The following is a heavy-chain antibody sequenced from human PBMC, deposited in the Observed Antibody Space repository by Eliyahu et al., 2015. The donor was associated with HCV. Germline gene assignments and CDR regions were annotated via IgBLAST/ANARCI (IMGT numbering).Heavy chain of an antibody. Sequence: QVQLVESGGGLVKPGGSLXLSXXASGFXFSDNYMTWIRQAPGKGLEWIAYIGSSGISISYADSVRGRFTISRDNAKNSLYLQMNDLRAEDTAIYYCARGYSSGWFNYWGQGALVTVSS. D-gene: IGHD6-19*01. V-gene: IGHV3-11*01. CDR2: IGSSGISI. J-gene: IGHJ4*02. CDR1: GFXFSDNY. CDR3: ARGYSSGWFNY.